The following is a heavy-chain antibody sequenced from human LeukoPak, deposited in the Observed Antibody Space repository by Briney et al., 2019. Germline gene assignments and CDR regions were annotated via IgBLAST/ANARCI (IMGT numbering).Heavy chain of an antibody. J-gene: IGHJ4*02. Sequence: GGSLRLSCAASGFIFSSYALSWVRQAPGKGLEWVSSISGSGDTTYYADSVKGRFAISRDNSKNTLSLQMDSLRAEDTALYYCAKQRREMGAAPFDYWGQGTLVTVSS. CDR2: ISGSGDTT. CDR3: AKQRREMGAAPFDY. V-gene: IGHV3-23*01. D-gene: IGHD1-26*01. CDR1: GFIFSSYA.